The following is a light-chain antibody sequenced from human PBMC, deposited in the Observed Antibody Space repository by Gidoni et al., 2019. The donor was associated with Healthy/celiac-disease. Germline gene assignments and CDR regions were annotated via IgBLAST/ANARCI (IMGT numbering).Light chain of an antibody. CDR1: QSISTW. Sequence: DIQMTQSPSTLSASVGDRVTITCRASQSISTWLAWYQQKPGKAPKLLIYKASTLESGVPSRFSGSGSGTEFTLTISSLQPDDFATYYCQQFNSFLITFXQXTRLEIE. V-gene: IGKV1-5*03. CDR2: KAS. CDR3: QQFNSFLIT. J-gene: IGKJ5*01.